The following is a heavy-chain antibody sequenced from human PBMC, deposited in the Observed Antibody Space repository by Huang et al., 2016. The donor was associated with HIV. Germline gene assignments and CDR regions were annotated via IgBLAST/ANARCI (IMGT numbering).Heavy chain of an antibody. V-gene: IGHV1-69*13. D-gene: IGHD3-9*01. J-gene: IGHJ6*03. CDR2: SLPMLGRA. CDR1: GGSFKISG. Sequence: QVHLVQSGAEVKKPGSSVRVSCTASGGSFKISGISWVRQAPGQGLEWLGGSLPMLGRANYAQKSSDRVTITARESTTTVYMDLTSLRPEDTAVYYCASGASYEIWTPYYSGWHYSMDVWGEGTTVTVSS. CDR3: ASGASYEIWTPYYSGWHYSMDV.